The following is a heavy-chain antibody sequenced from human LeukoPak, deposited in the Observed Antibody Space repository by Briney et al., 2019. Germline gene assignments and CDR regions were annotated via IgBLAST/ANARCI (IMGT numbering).Heavy chain of an antibody. V-gene: IGHV3-7*01. D-gene: IGHD6-19*01. CDR1: GFTFNNYW. J-gene: IGHJ4*02. CDR3: VGCYECAC. CDR2: INEDGSGK. Sequence: PGGSLRLSCVASGFTFNNYWVNWVRQAPGKGLEWVGNINEDGSGKTYVDSVKGRFTISRDNAKKSLYLEMNSLRAEDTAMYYSVGCYECACWGQGTLVTVSS.